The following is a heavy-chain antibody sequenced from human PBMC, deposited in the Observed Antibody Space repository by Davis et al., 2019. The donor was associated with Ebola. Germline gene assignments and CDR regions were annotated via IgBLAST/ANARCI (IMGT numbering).Heavy chain of an antibody. CDR2: IKSKTDGGTT. Sequence: GGSLRLSCAASGFTFSSYWMNWVRQAPGKGLEWVGRIKSKTDGGTTDYAAPVKGRFTISRDDSKNTLYLQMNSLKTEDTAVYYCTTDIVVVPAGVYYYYYGMDVWGQGTTVTVSS. D-gene: IGHD2-2*01. CDR3: TTDIVVVPAGVYYYYYGMDV. V-gene: IGHV3-15*07. CDR1: GFTFSSYW. J-gene: IGHJ6*02.